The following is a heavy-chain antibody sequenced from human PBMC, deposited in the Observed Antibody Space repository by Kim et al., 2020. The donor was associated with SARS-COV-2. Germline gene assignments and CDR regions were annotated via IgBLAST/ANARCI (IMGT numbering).Heavy chain of an antibody. CDR3: AAGSRWDNREY. CDR2: IYSGGSI. CDR1: GLTVSSNC. Sequence: GGSLRLSCAASGLTVSSNCMSWVRQAPGKGLEWVSVIYSGGSIYYADSAKGRFTVSRDNSKNTLFLQMNSLRAEDTAVYYCAAGSRWDNREYWGQGTLVTVSS. V-gene: IGHV3-66*01. J-gene: IGHJ4*02. D-gene: IGHD3-10*01.